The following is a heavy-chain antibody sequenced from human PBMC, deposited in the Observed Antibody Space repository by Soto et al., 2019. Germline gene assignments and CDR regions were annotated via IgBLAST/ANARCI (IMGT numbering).Heavy chain of an antibody. CDR2: IYSGGST. CDR1: GFTVSRNY. CDR3: ASTVGDYYDGFDI. Sequence: EVQLVESGGGLVQPGGSLRLSCAASGFTVSRNYMSWVRQAPGKGLEWVSIIYSGGSTYYADSVKGRFTISRDNSKNTLYLQMNSLRAEDTAVYYCASTVGDYYDGFDIWGQGTMVTVSS. V-gene: IGHV3-66*01. J-gene: IGHJ3*02. D-gene: IGHD3-10*01.